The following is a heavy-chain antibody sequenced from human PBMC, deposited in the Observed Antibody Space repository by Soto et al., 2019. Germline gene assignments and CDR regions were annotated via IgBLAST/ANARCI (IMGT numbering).Heavy chain of an antibody. CDR3: EVTTGY. CDR1: GYTFTDYD. V-gene: IGHV1-8*01. J-gene: IGHJ4*02. D-gene: IGHD1-1*01. Sequence: GASVKVSCKTSGYTFTDYDINWVRQAPGQGLEYMGWVSPENSNAGYAQQFRGRVSMTTNTIISTAYLELTDLRYEDTAVYYCEVTTGYWGQGTMVTV. CDR2: VSPENSNA.